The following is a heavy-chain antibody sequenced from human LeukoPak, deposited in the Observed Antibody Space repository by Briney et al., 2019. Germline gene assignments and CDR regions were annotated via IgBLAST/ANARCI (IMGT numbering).Heavy chain of an antibody. CDR3: ASDRPRWGIDY. D-gene: IGHD4-23*01. J-gene: IGHJ4*02. CDR2: INSGGSST. CDR1: GFTFSTYW. Sequence: PGGSLRLSCAASGFTFSTYWMHWVRQAPGKGLVWVSRINSGGSSTSYADSVKGRFTISRDNAKNTLYLQMNSLRAEDTALYYCASDRPRWGIDYWGQGTLVTVSS. V-gene: IGHV3-74*01.